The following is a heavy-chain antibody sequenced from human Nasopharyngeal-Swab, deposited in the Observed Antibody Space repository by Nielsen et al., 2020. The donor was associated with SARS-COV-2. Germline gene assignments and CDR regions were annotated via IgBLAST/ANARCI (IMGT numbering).Heavy chain of an antibody. CDR3: ARDDYGDYGYFGH. V-gene: IGHV1-2*02. CDR2: INPHSRGT. J-gene: IGHJ4*02. Sequence: ASVKVSCKASGYTLTGYYMHWVRQAPGQGLEWMGWINPHSRGTKYAQKFQGRVTMTSDTSINTAYMELRRLRSDDTAVYYCARDDYGDYGYFGHWGQVTLVTVSS. D-gene: IGHD4-17*01. CDR1: GYTLTGYY.